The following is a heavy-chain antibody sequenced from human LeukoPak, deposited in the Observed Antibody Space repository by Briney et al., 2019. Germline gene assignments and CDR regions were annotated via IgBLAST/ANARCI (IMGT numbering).Heavy chain of an antibody. V-gene: IGHV3-30-3*01. J-gene: IGHJ4*02. D-gene: IGHD6-19*01. CDR1: GFTFSSYA. CDR2: ISYDGSNK. CDR3: AKANVKAVAGIYFDY. Sequence: PGGSLRLSCAASGFTFSSYAMSWVRQAPGKGLEWVAVISYDGSNKYYADSVKGRFTISRDNSKNTLYLQMNSLRAEDTAVYYRAKANVKAVAGIYFDYWGQGTLVTVSS.